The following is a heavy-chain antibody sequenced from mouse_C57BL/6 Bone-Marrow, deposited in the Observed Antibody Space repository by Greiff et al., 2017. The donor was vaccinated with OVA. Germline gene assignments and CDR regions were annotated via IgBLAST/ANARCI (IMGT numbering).Heavy chain of an antibody. Sequence: VQLQQSVAELVRPGASVKLSCTASGFNIKNTYMHWVKQRPEQGLEWIGRIDPANGNTKYAPKFQGKATITADTSSNTAYLQRSSLTSEDTAIYYGARGTTVVAPAYYAMDDWGQGTSVTVSS. CDR1: GFNIKNTY. J-gene: IGHJ4*01. D-gene: IGHD1-1*01. V-gene: IGHV14-3*01. CDR2: IDPANGNT. CDR3: ARGTTVVAPAYYAMDD.